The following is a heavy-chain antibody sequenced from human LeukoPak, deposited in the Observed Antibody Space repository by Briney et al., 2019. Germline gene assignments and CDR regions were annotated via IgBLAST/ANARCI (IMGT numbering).Heavy chain of an antibody. D-gene: IGHD3-16*01. Sequence: SGPTLVNPPQTLTFTCTFSGFSLITSGVGVGWIRQSPGKALEWVAIIYWDNDKRYSPYLRNRLTIAKDTSNNQVVLVVTNMDPVDTATYFCAHIMITYGGVLRDDAFDVWGPGTVVTVSP. J-gene: IGHJ3*01. V-gene: IGHV2-5*02. CDR3: AHIMITYGGVLRDDAFDV. CDR2: IYWDNDK. CDR1: GFSLITSGVG.